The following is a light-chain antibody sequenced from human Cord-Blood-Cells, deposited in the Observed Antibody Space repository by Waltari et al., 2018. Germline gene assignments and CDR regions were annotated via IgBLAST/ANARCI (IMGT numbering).Light chain of an antibody. Sequence: EIVMTQSPANLSVSPGERATLSCRASQSVSSNLAWYQQKPGRAPRLLIYGASTRATGIPARFSGSGSGAEFTLTISSLQSKDFAVYYCQQYNNWPRTFGQGTKVESK. CDR3: QQYNNWPRT. J-gene: IGKJ1*01. CDR2: GAS. V-gene: IGKV3-15*01. CDR1: QSVSSN.